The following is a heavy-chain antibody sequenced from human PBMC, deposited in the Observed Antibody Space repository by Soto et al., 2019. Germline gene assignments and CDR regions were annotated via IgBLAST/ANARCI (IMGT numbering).Heavy chain of an antibody. V-gene: IGHV3-30*04. CDR1: GFTFSSYA. J-gene: IGHJ4*02. CDR2: ISYDGSNK. CDR3: ASLYSSSPHFDY. Sequence: GGSLRLSCAASGFTFSSYAMHWVRQAPGKGLEWVAVISYDGSNKYYADSVKGRFTISRDNSKNTLYLQMNSLRAEDTAVYYWASLYSSSPHFDYWGQGTLVTVSS. D-gene: IGHD6-6*01.